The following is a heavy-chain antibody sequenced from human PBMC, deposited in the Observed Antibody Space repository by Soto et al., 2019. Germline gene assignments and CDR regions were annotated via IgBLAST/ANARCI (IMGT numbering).Heavy chain of an antibody. CDR2: IIPIFGTA. D-gene: IGHD2-2*01. J-gene: IGHJ6*02. V-gene: IGHV1-69*13. Sequence: SVKVSCKASGGTLSSYASSWVRQAPGQGLEWMGGIIPIFGTANYAQKFQGRVTITADESTSTAYMELSSLRSEDTAVYYCAAIIVVVPAADYYYYYGMDVWGQGTTVTVSS. CDR1: GGTLSSYA. CDR3: AAIIVVVPAADYYYYYGMDV.